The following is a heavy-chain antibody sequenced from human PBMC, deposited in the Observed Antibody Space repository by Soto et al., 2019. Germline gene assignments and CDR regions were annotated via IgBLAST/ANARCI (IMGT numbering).Heavy chain of an antibody. D-gene: IGHD4-17*01. CDR1: GFTFSTYA. Sequence: GGSLRLSCVASGFTFSTYAMSWVRQAPGKGLEWVSALTPSGGETYYADSVKGRFTISRDNSMNALYLQMNSLRIEDTAVYYCAHPRGYGVFDAYDIWGQGTMVTVSS. CDR3: AHPRGYGVFDAYDI. J-gene: IGHJ3*02. V-gene: IGHV3-23*01. CDR2: LTPSGGET.